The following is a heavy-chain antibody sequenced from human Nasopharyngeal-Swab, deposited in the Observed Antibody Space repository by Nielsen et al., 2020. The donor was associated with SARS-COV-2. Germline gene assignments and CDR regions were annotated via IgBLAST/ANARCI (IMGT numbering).Heavy chain of an antibody. D-gene: IGHD2-2*01. CDR3: ARAADIVVVPAAKGWLFEWGSDWFDP. CDR2: IYTSGST. Sequence: SETLSLTCTVSGGSISSGSYYWSWIRQPAGKGLEWIGRIYTSGSTNYNPSLKSRVTISVDTSKNQFSLKLSSVTAADTAVYYCARAADIVVVPAAKGWLFEWGSDWFDPWGQGTLVTVSS. J-gene: IGHJ5*02. V-gene: IGHV4-61*02. CDR1: GGSISSGSYY.